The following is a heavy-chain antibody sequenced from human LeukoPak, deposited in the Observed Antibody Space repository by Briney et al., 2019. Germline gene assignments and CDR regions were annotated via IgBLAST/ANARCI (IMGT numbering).Heavy chain of an antibody. CDR1: GFTFSSYS. D-gene: IGHD6-13*01. J-gene: IGHJ6*03. Sequence: AGGSLRLSCAASGFTFSSYSMNWVRQAPGKGLEWVSSISSSSSYIYYADSVKGRFTISRDNAKNSLYLQMNSLRAEDTAVYYCARDGQQLGPHYYYYYYMDVWGKGTTVTVSS. CDR2: ISSSSSYI. CDR3: ARDGQQLGPHYYYYYYMDV. V-gene: IGHV3-21*01.